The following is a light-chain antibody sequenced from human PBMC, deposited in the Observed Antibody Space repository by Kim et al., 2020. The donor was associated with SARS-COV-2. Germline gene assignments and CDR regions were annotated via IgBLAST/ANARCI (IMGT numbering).Light chain of an antibody. CDR3: QTWGTGMV. J-gene: IGLJ3*02. CDR1: SGHSNYA. CDR2: VNSDGSH. V-gene: IGLV4-69*01. Sequence: QLVLTQSPSASASLGASVKLTCTLSSGHSNYAIAWHQQQPEKGPRFLMKVNSDGSHIKGDATPDRFSGSSSGAERYLTISGLQSEDEADYYCQTWGTGMVFGGGTQLTVL.